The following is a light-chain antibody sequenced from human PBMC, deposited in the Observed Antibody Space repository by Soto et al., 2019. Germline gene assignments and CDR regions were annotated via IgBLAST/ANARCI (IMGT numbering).Light chain of an antibody. CDR1: SSDVGSYNL. CDR2: DVS. J-gene: IGLJ3*02. Sequence: QSVLTQPASVSGSPGQSITISCTGTSSDVGSYNLVSWYQQHPGKAPKLMIYDVSKRPSGVSNRFSGSKSGNTASLTISGLQAEDEADYYCCSYAGSSTLVVFGGGTKLTVL. V-gene: IGLV2-23*02. CDR3: CSYAGSSTLVV.